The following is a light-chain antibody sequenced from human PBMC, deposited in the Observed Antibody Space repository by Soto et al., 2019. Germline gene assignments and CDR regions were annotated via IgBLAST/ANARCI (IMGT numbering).Light chain of an antibody. CDR1: QSAGSY. CDR3: QQRRT. J-gene: IGKJ1*01. CDR2: DAS. Sequence: IVLTQSPATLSLSPGERATLSCRASQSAGSYLVWYQQKPGQAPRLLIYDASNRATGIPARFSGSGSGTDFTLTISSLEPEDFAVYYCQQRRTFGQGTKVEIK. V-gene: IGKV3-11*01.